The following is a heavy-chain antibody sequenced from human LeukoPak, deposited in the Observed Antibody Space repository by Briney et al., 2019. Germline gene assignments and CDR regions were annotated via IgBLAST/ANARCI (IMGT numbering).Heavy chain of an antibody. CDR3: ATKKRNYYGSGSHQFNWFDP. CDR2: INHSGST. J-gene: IGHJ5*02. V-gene: IGHV4-34*01. Sequence: SETQSLTCAVYGGSFSGYYWSWIRQPPGKGLEWIGEINHSGSTNYNPSLKSRVTISVDTSKNQFSLKLSSVTAADTAVYYCATKKRNYYGSGSHQFNWFDPWGQGTLVTVSS. D-gene: IGHD3-10*01. CDR1: GGSFSGYY.